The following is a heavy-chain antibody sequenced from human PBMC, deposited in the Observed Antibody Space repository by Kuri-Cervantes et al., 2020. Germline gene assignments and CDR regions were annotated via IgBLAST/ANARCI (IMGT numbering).Heavy chain of an antibody. D-gene: IGHD6-19*01. Sequence: AAVKVSCKASGYTFTGYYMHWGRQAPGQGLEWMGWINPNSGGTNYAQKFQGRVTMTRDTSISTAYMELSRVRSDDTAVYYCAIKGVAEAWGYWGQGTLVTVSS. CDR3: AIKGVAEAWGY. J-gene: IGHJ4*02. V-gene: IGHV1-2*02. CDR1: GYTFTGYY. CDR2: INPNSGGT.